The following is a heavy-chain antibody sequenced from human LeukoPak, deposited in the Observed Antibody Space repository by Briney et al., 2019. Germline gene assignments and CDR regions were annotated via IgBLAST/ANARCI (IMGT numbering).Heavy chain of an antibody. V-gene: IGHV3-30*02. CDR2: IRYDGSNK. CDR3: AKDPSGSGWYFDY. Sequence: GGSLRLSCAASGFTFSSYGMHWVRQAPGKGLEWVAFIRYDGSNKYYADSVKGRSTISRDNSKNTLYLQMNSLRAEDTAVYYCAKDPSGSGWYFDYWGQGTLVTVSS. CDR1: GFTFSSYG. D-gene: IGHD6-19*01. J-gene: IGHJ4*02.